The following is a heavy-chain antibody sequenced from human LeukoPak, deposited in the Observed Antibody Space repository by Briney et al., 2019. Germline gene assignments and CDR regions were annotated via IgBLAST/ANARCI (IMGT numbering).Heavy chain of an antibody. V-gene: IGHV1-8*01. CDR3: ARSVVGVRKRNDY. D-gene: IGHD3-16*01. CDR2: MNPNSGHT. CDR1: GYTFSSYD. J-gene: IGHJ4*02. Sequence: ASVKFSCKASGYTFSSYDIIWVRQASGQGLEWMGWMNPNSGHTGYAHKFQGRVTMTRSTSISTAYMELTSLTSEDSAVYYCARSVVGVRKRNDYWGQGTLVTVSS.